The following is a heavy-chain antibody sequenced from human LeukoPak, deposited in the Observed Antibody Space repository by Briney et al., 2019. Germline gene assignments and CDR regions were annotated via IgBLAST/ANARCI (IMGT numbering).Heavy chain of an antibody. CDR1: GFTFSSYA. CDR2: ISGSGGST. D-gene: IGHD2-2*02. J-gene: IGHJ4*02. V-gene: IGHV3-23*01. Sequence: GGSLRLSCAASGFTFSSYAMSWVRQAPGKGLEWVSAISGSGGSTYYADSVKGRFTISRDNSKNTLYLQMNSLRAEDTAVYYCANPGGVPAAITDDRSSWYRFDYWGQGTLVTVSS. CDR3: ANPGGVPAAITDDRSSWYRFDY.